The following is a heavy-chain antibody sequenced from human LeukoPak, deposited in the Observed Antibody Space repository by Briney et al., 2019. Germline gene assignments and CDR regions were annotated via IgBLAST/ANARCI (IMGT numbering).Heavy chain of an antibody. CDR1: GFTFSAYA. Sequence: PGGSLRLSCSASGFTFSAYAMYCVRQAPGKGLEYVSGISSNGGSSFYADSVKGRFTISRDNSKNTLYLQMSSLRAEDTAVYYCVRITSVTGGDCWGQGTRLTVSS. V-gene: IGHV3-64D*09. D-gene: IGHD1-1*01. CDR3: VRITSVTGGDC. J-gene: IGHJ4*02. CDR2: ISSNGGSS.